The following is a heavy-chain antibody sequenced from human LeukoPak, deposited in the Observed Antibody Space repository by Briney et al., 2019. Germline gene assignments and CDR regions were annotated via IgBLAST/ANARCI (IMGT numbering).Heavy chain of an antibody. D-gene: IGHD3-10*01. V-gene: IGHV1-69*13. CDR1: VGTFSSYA. CDR3: AAGGAYGPPDGMDV. J-gene: IGHJ6*02. Sequence: ASVKVSCKASVGTFSSYAISWVRQAPGQGLEWMGGIIPIFGTANYAQKFQGRVTITADESTSTAYMELSSLRSEDTAVYYCAAGGAYGPPDGMDVWGQGTTVTVSS. CDR2: IIPIFGTA.